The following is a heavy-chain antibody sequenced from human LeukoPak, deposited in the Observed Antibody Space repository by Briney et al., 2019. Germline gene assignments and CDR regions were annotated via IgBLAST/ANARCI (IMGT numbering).Heavy chain of an antibody. J-gene: IGHJ4*02. V-gene: IGHV3-30*18. D-gene: IGHD3-22*01. CDR3: AKDLGHYYDSSGYYLWRRYGGLDY. CDR2: ISYDGSNK. CDR1: GFTFSSYG. Sequence: GGSLRLSCAASGFTFSSYGMHWVRQAPGKGLEWVAVISYDGSNKYYADSVKGRFTISRDNSKNTLYLQMNSLRAEDTAVYYCAKDLGHYYDSSGYYLWRRYGGLDYWGQGTLVTVSS.